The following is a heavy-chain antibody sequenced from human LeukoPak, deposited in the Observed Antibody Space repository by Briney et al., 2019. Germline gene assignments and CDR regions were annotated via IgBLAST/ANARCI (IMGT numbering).Heavy chain of an antibody. V-gene: IGHV5-51*01. Sequence: GESLKISCKGSGYSFTSYWIVWVRQMPGKGLEWMGIIYPGDSDTRYSPSFQGQVTISADKSISTAYLQWSSLKASDTAMYYCARRGLIAVAGTGWFDPWGQGTLVTVSS. D-gene: IGHD6-19*01. J-gene: IGHJ5*02. CDR3: ARRGLIAVAGTGWFDP. CDR1: GYSFTSYW. CDR2: IYPGDSDT.